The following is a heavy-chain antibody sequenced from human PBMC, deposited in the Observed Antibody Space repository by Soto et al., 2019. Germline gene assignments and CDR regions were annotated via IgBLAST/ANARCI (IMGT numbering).Heavy chain of an antibody. Sequence: EVQLVESGGGLVKPGGSLRLSCAASGFTFSNAWMNWVRQAPGKGLEWVGRIKSKTDGGTTDYAAPVKGRFTISRDDSKNTLYLQMNSLKTEDTAVYYCTPDVDPALVSWFDPWGQGTLVTVSS. D-gene: IGHD5-18*01. CDR3: TPDVDPALVSWFDP. J-gene: IGHJ5*02. CDR2: IKSKTDGGTT. V-gene: IGHV3-15*07. CDR1: GFTFSNAW.